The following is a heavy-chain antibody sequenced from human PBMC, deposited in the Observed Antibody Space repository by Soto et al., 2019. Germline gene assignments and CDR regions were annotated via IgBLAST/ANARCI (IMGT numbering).Heavy chain of an antibody. V-gene: IGHV1-69*06. CDR3: ARDRAGYGGNSGGLCY. Sequence: QVQLVQSGAEVKKPGSSVKVSCKASGGTFSSYAISWVRQAPGQGLEWMGGIIPIFGTANYAQKFQGRVTMTRDTSTSTVYMDLSSLRSEDTAVYYCARDRAGYGGNSGGLCYWGQGTLVTVSS. CDR1: GGTFSSYA. D-gene: IGHD4-17*01. CDR2: IIPIFGTA. J-gene: IGHJ4*02.